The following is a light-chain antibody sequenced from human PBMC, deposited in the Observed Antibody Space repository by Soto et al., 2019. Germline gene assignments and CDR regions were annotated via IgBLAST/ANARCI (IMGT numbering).Light chain of an antibody. J-gene: IGLJ1*01. Sequence: HSALPQPDSVSGSPRQSITMSCSGTSSDIGSYNHVAWYQQFPGKSPKLMIYAVSDRPPGVSDRFSGSKSGITASLTISGLQTEDEADYYCISYTDRQSYLFGTGTKVTVL. CDR2: AVS. V-gene: IGLV2-14*03. CDR1: SSDIGSYNH. CDR3: ISYTDRQSYL.